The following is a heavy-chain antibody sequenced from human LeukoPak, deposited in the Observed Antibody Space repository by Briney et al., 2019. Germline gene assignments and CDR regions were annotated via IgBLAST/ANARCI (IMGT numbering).Heavy chain of an antibody. CDR3: ARDSADSGSYWGNWFDS. CDR2: IYYSGST. V-gene: IGHV4-59*01. Sequence: PSETLSLTCTVSGGSISSYYWSWIRQPPGKGLEWIGYIYYSGSTNYNPSLKSRVTISVDTSKNQFSLNLTSLTAADTAVYYCARDSADSGSYWGNWFDSWGPGILVTVSS. CDR1: GGSISSYY. D-gene: IGHD1-26*01. J-gene: IGHJ5*01.